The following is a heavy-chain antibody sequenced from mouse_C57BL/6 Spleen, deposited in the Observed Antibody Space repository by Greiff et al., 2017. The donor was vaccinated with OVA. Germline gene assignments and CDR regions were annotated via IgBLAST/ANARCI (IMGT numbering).Heavy chain of an antibody. Sequence: LVESGAELVKPGASVKLSCKASGYTFTEYTIHWVKQRSGQGLEWIGWFYPGSGSIKYNEKFKDKATLTADKFSSTVYMELSRLTSEDSAVYFCARHEEGIYYGNYNYAMDYWGQGTSVTVSS. D-gene: IGHD2-1*01. J-gene: IGHJ4*01. V-gene: IGHV1-62-2*01. CDR3: ARHEEGIYYGNYNYAMDY. CDR2: FYPGSGSI. CDR1: GYTFTEYT.